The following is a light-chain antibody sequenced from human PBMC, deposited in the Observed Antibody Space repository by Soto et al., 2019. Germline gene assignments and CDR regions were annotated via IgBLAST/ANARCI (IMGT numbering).Light chain of an antibody. CDR3: AAWDDSLIGYV. CDR1: SSNVGSNT. V-gene: IGLV1-44*01. Sequence: QSVVTQPPSASGTPGQRVTVSCSGSSSNVGSNTVNWYQQLPVKAPRLLIYSNDQRPSGVPDRFSGSKSGTSASLAISGLQYEDEADYYCAAWDDSLIGYVFGTGTKVTVL. J-gene: IGLJ1*01. CDR2: SND.